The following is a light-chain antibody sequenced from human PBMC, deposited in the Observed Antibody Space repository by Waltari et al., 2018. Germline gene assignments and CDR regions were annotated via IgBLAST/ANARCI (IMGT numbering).Light chain of an antibody. CDR2: GAS. CDR3: QQYNNWPLT. CDR1: QSVSSD. J-gene: IGKJ4*01. Sequence: ETVMTQSPPTLSVSPGERATLPCRPSQSVSSDLAWYQQKPGQAPRLLIYGASTRATGIPGRFSGSGSGTEFTLTISSLQSEDFAVYYCQQYNNWPLTFGGGTKVEI. V-gene: IGKV3-15*01.